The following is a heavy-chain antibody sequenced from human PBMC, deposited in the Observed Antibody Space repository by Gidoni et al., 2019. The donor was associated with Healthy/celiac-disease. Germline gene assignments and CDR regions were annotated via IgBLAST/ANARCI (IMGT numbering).Heavy chain of an antibody. D-gene: IGHD3-3*01. J-gene: IGHJ4*02. Sequence: EVQLVESGGVVVQPGGSLRLSCAASGFTFDVYAMHWVRQAPGKGLEWVSLISWDGGSTYYADSVKGRFTISRDNSKNSLYLQMNSLRAEDTALYYCAKDATTYDFWSGLADWGQGTLVTVSS. V-gene: IGHV3-43D*04. CDR1: GFTFDVYA. CDR2: ISWDGGST. CDR3: AKDATTYDFWSGLAD.